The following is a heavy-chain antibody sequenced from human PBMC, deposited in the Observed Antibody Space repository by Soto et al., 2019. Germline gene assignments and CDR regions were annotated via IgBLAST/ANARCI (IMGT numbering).Heavy chain of an antibody. D-gene: IGHD3-9*01. CDR2: IYHSGST. CDR3: ARARKYDILTGYYLYAFDI. V-gene: IGHV4-4*02. J-gene: IGHJ3*02. Sequence: SETLSLTCAVSGGSISSINWWSWVRQPQGKGLEWIGEIYHSGSTNYNPSLKSRVTISVDKSKNQFSLKLSSVTAADTAVYYCARARKYDILTGYYLYAFDIWGQGTMVTVSS. CDR1: GGSISSINW.